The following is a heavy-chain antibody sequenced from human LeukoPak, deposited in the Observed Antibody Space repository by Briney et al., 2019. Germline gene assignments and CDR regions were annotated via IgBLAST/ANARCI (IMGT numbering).Heavy chain of an antibody. Sequence: PSETLSLTCTVSVVSLSSSSYYSGSIRQPPGKGLEWIVSIYYSGRTYYHPSLNNPLTISIHTSKNQCSLKLSSVTAADTAVYYCARRVAVDYFDYWGQGTLVTVSS. CDR1: VVSLSSSSYY. CDR3: ARRVAVDYFDY. CDR2: IYYSGRT. D-gene: IGHD6-19*01. J-gene: IGHJ4*02. V-gene: IGHV4-39*01.